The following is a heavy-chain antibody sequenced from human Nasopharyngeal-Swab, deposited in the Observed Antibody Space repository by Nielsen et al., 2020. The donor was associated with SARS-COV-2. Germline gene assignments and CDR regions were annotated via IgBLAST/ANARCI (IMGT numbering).Heavy chain of an antibody. Sequence: SETLSLTCAVSGGSISSSNWWTWVRQPPGKGLQWIVEIYHSGSTNYNPSLKSRVTISVDTSKNQFSLKLSSVTAADTAVYYCARGAGRSSGWSKTYYFDYWGQGTLVTVSS. CDR1: GGSISSSNW. CDR3: ARGAGRSSGWSKTYYFDY. D-gene: IGHD6-19*01. V-gene: IGHV4-4*02. CDR2: IYHSGST. J-gene: IGHJ4*02.